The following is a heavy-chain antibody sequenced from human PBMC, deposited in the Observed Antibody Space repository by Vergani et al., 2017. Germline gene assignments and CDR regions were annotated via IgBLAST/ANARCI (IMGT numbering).Heavy chain of an antibody. CDR2: MNPNSGNT. J-gene: IGHJ6*03. D-gene: IGHD2-2*01. CDR3: ARAPIVVVPAASGGYYDYYMDV. CDR1: GYTFTSYD. V-gene: IGHV1-8*01. Sequence: QVQLVQSGAEVKKPGASVKVSCKASGYTFTSYDINWVRQATGQGLEWMGWMNPNSGNTGYAQKFQGRVTMTRNTSISTAYMELSSLRSEDTAVYYCARAPIVVVPAASGGYYDYYMDVWGKGTTVTVSS.